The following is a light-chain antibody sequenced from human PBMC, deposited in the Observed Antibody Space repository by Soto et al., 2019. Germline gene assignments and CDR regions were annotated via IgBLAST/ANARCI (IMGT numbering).Light chain of an antibody. CDR3: QQSYSTR. V-gene: IGKV1-39*01. J-gene: IGKJ1*01. CDR2: AAS. Sequence: DIQMTQSPSSLSASVGDRVTITCRASQSISSYLNWYQQKPGKAPKLLIYAASSLQSGVPSRFSGSGSRTDFTLTISSLQPEDFATYYCQQSYSTRFGQGTKVEIK. CDR1: QSISSY.